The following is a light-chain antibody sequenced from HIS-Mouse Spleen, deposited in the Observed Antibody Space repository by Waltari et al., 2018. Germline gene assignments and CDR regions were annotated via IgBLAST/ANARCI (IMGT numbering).Light chain of an antibody. J-gene: IGLJ2*01. CDR1: SLRRYY. V-gene: IGLV3-19*01. CDR3: YSTDSSGNHRV. Sequence: SSELTQDPAVSVALGQTVRITCQGDSLRRYYASWYQQKPGQAPVLVIYGKNTRPSGIPDRFSGSSSGTMATLTISGAQVEDEADYYCYSTDSSGNHRVFGGGTKLTVL. CDR2: GKN.